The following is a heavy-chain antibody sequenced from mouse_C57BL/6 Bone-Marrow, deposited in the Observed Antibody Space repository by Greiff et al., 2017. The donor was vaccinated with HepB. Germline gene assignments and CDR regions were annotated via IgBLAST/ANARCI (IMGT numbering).Heavy chain of an antibody. J-gene: IGHJ2*01. CDR2: IYPGDGDT. D-gene: IGHD1-1*01. Sequence: VQLQQSGPELVKPGASVKISCKASGYAFSSSWMNWVKQRPGQGLEWIGRIYPGDGDTNYNGKFKGKATLTADKSSSTAYMQRSSLTSEDSAVYFCARSYGSSYWVFFGGWGKGTTLTAAS. V-gene: IGHV1-82*01. CDR1: GYAFSSSW. CDR3: ARSYGSSYWVFFGG.